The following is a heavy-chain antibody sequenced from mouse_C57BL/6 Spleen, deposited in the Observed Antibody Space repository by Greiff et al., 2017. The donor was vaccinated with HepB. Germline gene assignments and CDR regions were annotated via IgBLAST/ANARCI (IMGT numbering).Heavy chain of an antibody. Sequence: EVNVVESGGGLVQPGGSLSLSCAASGFTFTDYYMSWVRQPPGKALEWLGFIRNKANGYTTEYSASVKGRFTISRDNSQSILYLQMNALRAEDSATYYCARYIGALFAYWGQGTLVTVSA. D-gene: IGHD3-3*01. CDR1: GFTFTDYY. CDR3: ARYIGALFAY. CDR2: IRNKANGYTT. J-gene: IGHJ3*01. V-gene: IGHV7-3*01.